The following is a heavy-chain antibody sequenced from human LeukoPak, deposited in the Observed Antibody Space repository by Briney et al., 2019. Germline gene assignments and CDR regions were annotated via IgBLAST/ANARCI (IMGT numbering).Heavy chain of an antibody. V-gene: IGHV3-23*01. Sequence: GGSLRLSCAASGFTFSSCAMSWVRQAPGKGLEWVSTIIDSGNSVYYADSVEGRFTISRDNSKNTLYLQMNSLRAGDTAVYYCAKDPIFSGSYGVFDSWGQGTLVTVSS. D-gene: IGHD1-26*01. CDR2: IIDSGNSV. J-gene: IGHJ4*02. CDR3: AKDPIFSGSYGVFDS. CDR1: GFTFSSCA.